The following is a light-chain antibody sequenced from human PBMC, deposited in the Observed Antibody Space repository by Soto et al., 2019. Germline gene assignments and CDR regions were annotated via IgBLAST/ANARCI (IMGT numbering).Light chain of an antibody. Sequence: QSALTQPASVSGSPGQSIAISCTGTSSDVGTYDLVSWYQQHPGKAPKLMIYEGTKRPSGVSNRFSGSKSANTASLTISGLQPEDEADYYCCSSAGSSLYVFGSGTQLTVL. CDR3: CSSAGSSLYV. CDR2: EGT. V-gene: IGLV2-23*01. CDR1: SSDVGTYDL. J-gene: IGLJ1*01.